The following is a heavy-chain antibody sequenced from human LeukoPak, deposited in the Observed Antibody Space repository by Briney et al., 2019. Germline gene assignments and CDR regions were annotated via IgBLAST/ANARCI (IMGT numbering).Heavy chain of an antibody. J-gene: IGHJ4*02. CDR1: GFTFSSYS. V-gene: IGHV3-21*01. CDR2: ISSSSGYI. Sequence: SGGSLRLSCAASGFTFSSYSMNWVRQAPGKGLEWVSSISSSSGYIYYADSVKGRFTISRDNAKNSLYLQMNSLRAEDTAVYYCARGTPRGYDFWSGYYHARWGLLGYWGQGTLVTVSS. D-gene: IGHD3-3*01. CDR3: ARGTPRGYDFWSGYYHARWGLLGY.